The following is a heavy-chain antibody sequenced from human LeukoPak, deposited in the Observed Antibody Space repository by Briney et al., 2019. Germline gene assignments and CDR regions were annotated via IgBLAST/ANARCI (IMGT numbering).Heavy chain of an antibody. CDR3: AKVTLYGSGSPPLWFDP. J-gene: IGHJ5*02. CDR1: GFTFSSYA. V-gene: IGHV3-23*01. Sequence: GGSLRLSCAASGFTFSSYAMSWVRQAPGKGLEWVSAISGSGGSTYYADSVKGRFTISRDNSKNTLYLQMNSLRAEDTAVYYCAKVTLYGSGSPPLWFDPWGQGTLVTVSS. D-gene: IGHD3-10*01. CDR2: ISGSGGST.